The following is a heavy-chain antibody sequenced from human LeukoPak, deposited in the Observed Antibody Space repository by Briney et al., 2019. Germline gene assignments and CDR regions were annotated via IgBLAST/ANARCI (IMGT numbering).Heavy chain of an antibody. CDR1: GGSISSYS. V-gene: IGHV4-59*08. CDR2: IYYSGST. CDR3: ARYSGYYYEGERNWFDP. Sequence: SETLSLTCTVSGGSISSYSWSWIRQPPGKGLEWIGYIYYSGSTNYNPSLKSRVTISVDTSKNQFSLKLSSVTAADTAVYYCARYSGYYYEGERNWFDPWGQGTLVTVSS. D-gene: IGHD3-22*01. J-gene: IGHJ5*02.